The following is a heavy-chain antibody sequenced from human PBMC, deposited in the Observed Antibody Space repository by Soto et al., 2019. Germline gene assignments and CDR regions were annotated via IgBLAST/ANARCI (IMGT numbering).Heavy chain of an antibody. Sequence: XVSLRRSGAASGFTLRSQSISGVRQAPGKGLEWVSALSVSLGNTHYADSVKGRFTISRDNSKNTLYLQMNSLTAEDTAVYYSATPTAIAVVIAGRFDYWGQGTRVTVSS. J-gene: IGHJ4*02. D-gene: IGHD2-15*01. CDR2: LSVSLGNT. V-gene: IGHV3-23*01. CDR1: GFTLRSQS. CDR3: ATPTAIAVVIAGRFDY.